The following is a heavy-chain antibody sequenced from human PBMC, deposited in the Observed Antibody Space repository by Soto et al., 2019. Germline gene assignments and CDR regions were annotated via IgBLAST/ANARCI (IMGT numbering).Heavy chain of an antibody. J-gene: IGHJ4*02. Sequence: GGSLRLSCAASGFTFSSYWMSWVRQAPGKGLEWVANIKQDGTEKYYVDSVKGRFTISRDNAKNSLYLQMNSLRAEDTALYYCARAVRGVITIDFDYWGQGTLVTVSS. D-gene: IGHD3-10*01. CDR1: GFTFSSYW. CDR3: ARAVRGVITIDFDY. V-gene: IGHV3-7*03. CDR2: IKQDGTEK.